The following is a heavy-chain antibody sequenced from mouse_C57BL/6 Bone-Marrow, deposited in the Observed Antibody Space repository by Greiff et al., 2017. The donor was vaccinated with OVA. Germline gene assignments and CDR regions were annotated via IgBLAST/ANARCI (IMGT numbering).Heavy chain of an antibody. Sequence: QVQLQQPGAELVMPGASVKLSCKASGYTFTSYWMHWVKQRPGPGLEWIGEIDPSDSYTNYNQKFKGKSTLTVDKSSSTAYMQLSSLTSEDSAVYYCARWRRYPLGGYYAMDYWGQGTSVTVSS. V-gene: IGHV1-69*01. CDR2: IDPSDSYT. D-gene: IGHD1-1*01. CDR3: ARWRRYPLGGYYAMDY. J-gene: IGHJ4*01. CDR1: GYTFTSYW.